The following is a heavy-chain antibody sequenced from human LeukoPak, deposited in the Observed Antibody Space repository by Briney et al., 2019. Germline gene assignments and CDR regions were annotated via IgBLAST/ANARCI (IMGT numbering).Heavy chain of an antibody. CDR1: GDYIGRINYY. J-gene: IGHJ4*02. CDR2: MSYSGHT. V-gene: IGHV4-39*07. Sequence: SETLSLTCTISGDYIGRINYYWGWIRQPPGKGLEWIVSMSYSGHTYYNPSLKSRVTTSIDTSKNQLSLNLKSVTAADTAVYYCAREKAYYYGSGSYYAANFDYWGQGTLVTVSS. D-gene: IGHD3-10*01. CDR3: AREKAYYYGSGSYYAANFDY.